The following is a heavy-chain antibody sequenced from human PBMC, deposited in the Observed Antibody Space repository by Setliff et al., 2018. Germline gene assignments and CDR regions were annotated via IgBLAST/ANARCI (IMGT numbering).Heavy chain of an antibody. D-gene: IGHD3-16*01. CDR2: INQSGST. J-gene: IGHJ6*03. CDR3: ARLAGSGGGFYYYYSYMDV. Sequence: SETLSLTCAVYGGSFNSYYWSWIRQPPGKGLEWIGEINQSGSTNYNPSLKSRVTMSVDTSKNQFSLKLGSVTAADTAVYYCARLAGSGGGFYYYYSYMDVWDKGTTVTVSS. V-gene: IGHV4-34*01. CDR1: GGSFNSYY.